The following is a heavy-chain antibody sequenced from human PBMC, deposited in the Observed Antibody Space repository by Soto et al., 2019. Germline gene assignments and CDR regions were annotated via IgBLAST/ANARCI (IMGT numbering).Heavy chain of an antibody. V-gene: IGHV1-69*05. D-gene: IGHD1-26*01. CDR2: IIPIFGTA. Sequence: QVQLVQSGAEVNKPVSSVKFSCKASGGTFSSYAISWVLQATGQGLEWMGGIIPIFGTANYAQKFQGRVTITSAESTRTAYMELSILRSEDTAVEFCARDIVGGGAFDICGQGTMVTVSS. CDR1: GGTFSSYA. J-gene: IGHJ3*02. CDR3: ARDIVGGGAFDI.